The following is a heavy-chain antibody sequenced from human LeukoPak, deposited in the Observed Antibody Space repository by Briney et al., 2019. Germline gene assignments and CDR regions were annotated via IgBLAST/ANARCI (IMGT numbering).Heavy chain of an antibody. CDR2: ISSSSSYI. Sequence: PGGSLRLSCAASGFTFSSYSMNWVRQAPGKGLEWVSSISSSSSYIYYADSVKGRFTISRDNSKNTLYLQMNSLRAEDTAVYYCARGGTSGSPWYYYYMDVWGKGTTVTVSS. CDR3: ARGGTSGSPWYYYYMDV. CDR1: GFTFSSYS. V-gene: IGHV3-21*01. D-gene: IGHD1-26*01. J-gene: IGHJ6*03.